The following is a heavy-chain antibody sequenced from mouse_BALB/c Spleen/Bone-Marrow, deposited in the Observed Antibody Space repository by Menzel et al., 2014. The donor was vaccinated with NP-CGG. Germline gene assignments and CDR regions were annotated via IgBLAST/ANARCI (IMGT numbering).Heavy chain of an antibody. CDR3: TRSGYYGYGWYFDV. V-gene: IGHV1S81*02. J-gene: IGHJ1*01. CDR1: GYTFTNYF. CDR2: INPSNDTP. Sequence: VQLQQSGAELAKPGASVKLSCRVSGYTFTNYFVYWVKQRPGQGLEWIGEINPSNDTPNFNEKFKSKATLTVDKSSSTAYMQLSSLTSEDSAVYYCTRSGYYGYGWYFDVWGAGTTVTVSS. D-gene: IGHD1-2*01.